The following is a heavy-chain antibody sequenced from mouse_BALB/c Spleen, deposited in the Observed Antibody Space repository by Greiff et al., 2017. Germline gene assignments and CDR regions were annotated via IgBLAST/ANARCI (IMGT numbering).Heavy chain of an antibody. V-gene: IGHV1-14*01. J-gene: IGHJ4*01. CDR2: INPYNDGT. CDR3: ASGGLENAMDY. D-gene: IGHD6-1*01. CDR1: GYTFTSYV. Sequence: VQLQQSGPELVKPGASVKMSCKASGYTFTSYVMHWVKQKPGQGLEWIGYINPYNDGTKYNEKFKGKATLTSDKSSSTAYMELSSLTSEDSAVYYCASGGLENAMDYWGQGTSVTVSS.